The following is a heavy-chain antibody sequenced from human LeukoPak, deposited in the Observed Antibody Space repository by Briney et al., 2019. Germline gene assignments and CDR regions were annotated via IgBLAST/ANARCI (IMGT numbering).Heavy chain of an antibody. J-gene: IGHJ3*02. Sequence: SGPTLVNPTQTLTLTCTFSGVSLRTSGGEVRWIRQPPENALEWLAFIYWDDDTRYSPSLESRLTITKDTFKNQVVLTMTNMDPVDTATYYCAHSEDYYGSVDAFDIWGQGTMVTVSS. V-gene: IGHV2-5*02. D-gene: IGHD3-10*01. CDR1: GVSLRTSGGE. CDR3: AHSEDYYGSVDAFDI. CDR2: IYWDDDT.